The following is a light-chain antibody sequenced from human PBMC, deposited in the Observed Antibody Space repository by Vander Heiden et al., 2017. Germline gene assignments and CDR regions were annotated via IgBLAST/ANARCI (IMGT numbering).Light chain of an antibody. CDR3: QVWEGSSDHVI. Sequence: SYALTQPPSVSVAPGQTARVTCGGNNIGSKSVQWYQQKPGQAPVLVVYNYDDRPSGIPERFSGSNSGNTATLTISRVEAGDEADYYCQVWEGSSDHVIFGGGTKLTVL. CDR1: NIGSKS. J-gene: IGLJ2*01. CDR2: NYD. V-gene: IGLV3-21*02.